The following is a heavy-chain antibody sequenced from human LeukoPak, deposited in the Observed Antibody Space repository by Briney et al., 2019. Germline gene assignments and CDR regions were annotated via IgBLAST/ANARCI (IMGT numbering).Heavy chain of an antibody. CDR2: ISSRSTI. Sequence: PGGSLRLSCAASGFTFSDYYMNWVRQASGKGLEWVSSISSRSTIYYADSVKGRFTISRDNAKNSLYLQMKSLRAEDTAVYYCARALTSGYCSSTSCYGFDYWGQGTLVTVSS. J-gene: IGHJ4*02. CDR1: GFTFSDYY. CDR3: ARALTSGYCSSTSCYGFDY. D-gene: IGHD2-2*01. V-gene: IGHV3-69-1*02.